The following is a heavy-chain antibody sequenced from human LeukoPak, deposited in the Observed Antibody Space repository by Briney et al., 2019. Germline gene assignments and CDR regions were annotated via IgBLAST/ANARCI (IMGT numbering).Heavy chain of an antibody. D-gene: IGHD4-17*01. CDR1: GYTFTGYY. Sequence: ASVTVSCKASGYTFTGYYMHWVRQAPGQGLEWMGWINPNSGGTNYAQKFQGWVTMTTDTSTSTAYMELRSLRSDDTAVYYCARDRDYGDYNTQDLFVYWGQGTLVTVSS. CDR3: ARDRDYGDYNTQDLFVY. V-gene: IGHV1-2*04. J-gene: IGHJ4*02. CDR2: INPNSGGT.